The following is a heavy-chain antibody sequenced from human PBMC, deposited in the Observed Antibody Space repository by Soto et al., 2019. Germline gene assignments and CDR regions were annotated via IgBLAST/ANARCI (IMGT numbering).Heavy chain of an antibody. CDR2: IFHSGST. J-gene: IGHJ4*02. CDR1: GVSISRGNW. Sequence: PSETLSLTCAVSGVSISRGNWWTWVRQSPGKGLEWIGEIFHSGSTNYNPSLESRVTMSVDKSKNHFSLTLTSVTAADTAVYYCARLPVVSPREYFFDFWGQGTLATVSS. CDR3: ARLPVVSPREYFFDF. V-gene: IGHV4-4*02. D-gene: IGHD2-2*01.